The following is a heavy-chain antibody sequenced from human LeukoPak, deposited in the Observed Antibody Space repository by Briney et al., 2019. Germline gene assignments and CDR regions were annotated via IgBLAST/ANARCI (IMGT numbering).Heavy chain of an antibody. CDR3: AREEPYYYDSSGYRPQYFDY. Sequence: GGSLRLSCAASGFTFSSYWMSWVRQAPGKGLEWVANIKQDGSEKYYVDSVKGRFTISRDNAKNSLYLQMNSLRAEDTAVYYCAREEPYYYDSSGYRPQYFDYWGQGTLVTVSS. J-gene: IGHJ4*02. CDR1: GFTFSSYW. V-gene: IGHV3-7*01. CDR2: IKQDGSEK. D-gene: IGHD3-22*01.